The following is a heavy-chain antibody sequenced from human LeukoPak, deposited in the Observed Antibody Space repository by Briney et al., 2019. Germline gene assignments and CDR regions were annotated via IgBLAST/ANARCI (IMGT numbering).Heavy chain of an antibody. Sequence: GGSLRLSCAASGFTFSNYAMHWVRQAPGKGLEWVSLISSGGTYEYYADSVKGRLTISRDNSKNTLYLQLNSLRAEDTAVYYCARDSTYYYDSGSSGPHYFDNWGQGTLVTVSS. D-gene: IGHD3-10*01. V-gene: IGHV3-30*01. J-gene: IGHJ4*02. CDR2: ISSGGTYE. CDR1: GFTFSNYA. CDR3: ARDSTYYYDSGSSGPHYFDN.